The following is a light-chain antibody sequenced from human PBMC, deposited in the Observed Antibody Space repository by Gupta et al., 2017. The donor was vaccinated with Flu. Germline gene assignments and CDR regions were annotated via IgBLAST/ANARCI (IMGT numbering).Light chain of an antibody. Sequence: ITISCTGISSDVGIYNYVSWYQQPPGKAPKLMIFEVSNRPSGVSNRFSGSKSGNTASLTISGLQAEDEADYYCSSYTTSTHVVFGGGTKLTVL. V-gene: IGLV2-14*01. CDR3: SSYTTSTHVV. CDR2: EVS. J-gene: IGLJ2*01. CDR1: SSDVGIYNY.